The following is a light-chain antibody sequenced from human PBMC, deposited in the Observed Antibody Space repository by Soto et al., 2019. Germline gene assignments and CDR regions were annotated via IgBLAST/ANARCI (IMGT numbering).Light chain of an antibody. V-gene: IGLV2-14*01. CDR1: SSDVGGNH. J-gene: IGLJ1*01. CDR2: DVN. CDR3: SSHTSSSRYV. Sequence: QSALTQPASVSGSPGQSITISCTGTSSDVGGNHVSWYQQHPGKAPRLIIYDVNNRPSGISNRFSGSKSDNTASLTISGLHADDEADYYCSSHTSSSRYVFGTGTKLTVL.